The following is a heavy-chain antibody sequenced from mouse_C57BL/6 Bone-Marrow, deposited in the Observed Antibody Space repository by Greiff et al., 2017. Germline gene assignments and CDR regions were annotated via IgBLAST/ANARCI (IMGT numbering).Heavy chain of an antibody. J-gene: IGHJ1*03. CDR2: IDPENGDT. D-gene: IGHD1-1*01. Sequence: EVQLQQSGAELVRPGASVKLSCTASGFNIKDDYMHWVKQRPEQGLEWIGWIDPENGDTEYASKFQGKATITADTSSNTAYLQLSSLTSEDTAVYYCTGSIYYYVYFDVWGTGTTVTVSS. CDR3: TGSIYYYVYFDV. V-gene: IGHV14-4*01. CDR1: GFNIKDDY.